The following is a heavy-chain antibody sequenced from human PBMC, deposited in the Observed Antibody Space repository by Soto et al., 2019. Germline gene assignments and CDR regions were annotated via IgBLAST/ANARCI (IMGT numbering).Heavy chain of an antibody. CDR2: IWFDGSKQ. CDR3: ARDLYSTYPSDAFNV. CDR1: GFTFSKYN. D-gene: IGHD2-21*01. V-gene: IGHV3-33*01. J-gene: IGHJ3*01. Sequence: AGVSLRLSCVASGFTFSKYNMHWVRQAPGKGLEWVAIIWFDGSKQYYADPVQGRFTISRDNSRNTLYLQMNGLRAEDTAVYHCARDLYSTYPSDAFNVWGQGTSVTVSS.